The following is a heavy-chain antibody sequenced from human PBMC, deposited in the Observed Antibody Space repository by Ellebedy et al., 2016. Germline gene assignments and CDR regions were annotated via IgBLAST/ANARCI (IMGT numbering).Heavy chain of an antibody. Sequence: GESLKISCAASGLIVSGNFMSWVRQAPGKRLEWVSAIHGSGSTYYADSVKGRFTISRDNSTNTLFLQMNSLRAEDTAVYYCARVSVAGRGDTDLDCWGQGTLVTVSS. V-gene: IGHV3-53*01. D-gene: IGHD6-19*01. CDR2: IHGSGST. CDR1: GLIVSGNF. CDR3: ARVSVAGRGDTDLDC. J-gene: IGHJ4*02.